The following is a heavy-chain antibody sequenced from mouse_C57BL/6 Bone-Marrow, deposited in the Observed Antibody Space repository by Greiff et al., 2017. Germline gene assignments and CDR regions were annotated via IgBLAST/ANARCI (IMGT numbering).Heavy chain of an antibody. CDR1: GFTFSNYW. J-gene: IGHJ2*01. V-gene: IGHV6-3*01. Sequence: EVKLEESGGGLVQPGGSMKLSCVASGFTFSNYWMNWVHQSPEKGLEWVAQIRLKSDNYATHYAESVKGRFTISRDDSKSSVYLQMNNLRAEDTGIYYCTGRYFDYWGQGTTLTVSS. CDR3: TGRYFDY. CDR2: IRLKSDNYAT.